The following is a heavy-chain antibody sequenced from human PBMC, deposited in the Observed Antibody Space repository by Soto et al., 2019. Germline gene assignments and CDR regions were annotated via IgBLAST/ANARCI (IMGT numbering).Heavy chain of an antibody. J-gene: IGHJ4*02. D-gene: IGHD4-17*01. V-gene: IGHV1-69*13. CDR1: GGTFSIYA. CDR3: ARPRLKDYAFDY. CDR2: IIPIFGTA. Sequence: GASVKVSCKASGGTFSIYAISGVRQAPGQGLEWMGGIIPIFGTANYAQKFQGRVTITADESTSTAYMELSSLRSEDTAVYYCARPRLKDYAFDYWGQGTLVTVS.